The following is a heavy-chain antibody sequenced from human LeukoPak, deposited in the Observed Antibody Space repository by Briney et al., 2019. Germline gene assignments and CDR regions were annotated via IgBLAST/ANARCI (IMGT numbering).Heavy chain of an antibody. D-gene: IGHD2-21*02. CDR1: GGTFSSYA. CDR2: IIPIFGTA. J-gene: IGHJ1*01. CDR3: ARDGGYCGGDCYSRYFQH. Sequence: ASVKVSCKASGGTFSSYAISWVRQAPGQGLEWMGGIIPIFGTANYAQKFQGRVAITADESTSTAYMELSSLRSEDTAVYYCARDGGYCGGDCYSRYFQHWGQGTLVTVSS. V-gene: IGHV1-69*13.